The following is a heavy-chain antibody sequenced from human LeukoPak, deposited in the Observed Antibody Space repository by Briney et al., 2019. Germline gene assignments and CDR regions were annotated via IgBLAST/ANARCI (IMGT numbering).Heavy chain of an antibody. V-gene: IGHV3-7*01. D-gene: IGHD3-10*01. J-gene: IGHJ4*02. CDR2: INEDGSGK. CDR1: GFNFSSHW. CDR3: TRGSLSSAECAY. Sequence: GGSLRLSCAASGFNFSSHWMSWVRQAPGKGLDWVANINEDGSGKYYVDSVKGRFTISRDNAKNSLYLQMNSLRAEDTAVYYCTRGSLSSAECAYWGQGTLVTVSS.